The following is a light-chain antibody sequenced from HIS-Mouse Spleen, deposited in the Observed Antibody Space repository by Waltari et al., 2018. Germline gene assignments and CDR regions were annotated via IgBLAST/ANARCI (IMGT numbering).Light chain of an antibody. CDR1: QSVSSN. Sequence: EIVMTQSPATLSVSQGERATLSCRASQSVSSNLAWYQQKPGQAPRLLIYGASTRATGIPARFSGSGSGTEFTLTISSLQSEDFAVYYCQQYNNWWTFGQGTKVEIK. V-gene: IGKV3-15*01. J-gene: IGKJ1*01. CDR2: GAS. CDR3: QQYNNWWT.